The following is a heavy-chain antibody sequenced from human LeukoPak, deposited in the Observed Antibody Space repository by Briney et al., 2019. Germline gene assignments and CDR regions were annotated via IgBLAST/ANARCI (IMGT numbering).Heavy chain of an antibody. CDR1: GYSCTSYW. CDR2: IYPGDSDT. D-gene: IGHD4-17*01. V-gene: IGHV5-51*01. J-gene: IGHJ4*02. Sequence: GESLKISCKGSGYSCTSYWIGWVRQMPGKGLEWMGIIYPGDSDTRYSPSFQGQVTISADKSISTAYLQWSSLKASDTAMYYCARSRRDDYGDYSDFDYWGQGTLVTASS. CDR3: ARSRRDDYGDYSDFDY.